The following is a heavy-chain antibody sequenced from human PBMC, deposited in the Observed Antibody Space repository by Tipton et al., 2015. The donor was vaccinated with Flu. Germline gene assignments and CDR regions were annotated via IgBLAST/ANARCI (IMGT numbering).Heavy chain of an antibody. Sequence: TLSLTCTVSGGSISSNSYYWGWIRQPPGKGLEWIGSIYYSGSTYYSPPLKSRVTISVDTSKNQFSLKLSSVTAADTAVYYCARDDCSSTSCYVSPNYYYGMDVWDQGP. J-gene: IGHJ6*02. CDR1: GGSISSNSYY. CDR3: ARDDCSSTSCYVSPNYYYGMDV. V-gene: IGHV4-39*07. D-gene: IGHD2-2*01. CDR2: IYYSGST.